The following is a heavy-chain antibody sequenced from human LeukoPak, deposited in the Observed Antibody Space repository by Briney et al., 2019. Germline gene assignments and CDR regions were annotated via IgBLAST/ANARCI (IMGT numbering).Heavy chain of an antibody. CDR1: GFTFSSYA. V-gene: IGHV3-23*01. CDR2: ISDSGGST. Sequence: PGGSLRLSCAASGFTFSSYAMNWVRQAPGKGLEWVSAISDSGGSTYYADSVKGRFTISRDNSKKMLYLQMSSLRAEDTAVYYCAKDGDYGSGSYPFQHWGQGTLVTVSS. D-gene: IGHD3-10*01. J-gene: IGHJ1*01. CDR3: AKDGDYGSGSYPFQH.